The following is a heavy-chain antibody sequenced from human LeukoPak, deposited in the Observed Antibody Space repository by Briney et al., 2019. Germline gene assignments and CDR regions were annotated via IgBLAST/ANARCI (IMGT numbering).Heavy chain of an antibody. J-gene: IGHJ4*02. Sequence: GGPLRLSCTVSGFTFSSYAMSWVRQAPGKGLEWVSAISSTGGNTYHADSVKGRFTISRDNSKHTLYLQMNSLRVEDTAVYYCARRGESTNYGDYRFDSWGQGTLVIVSS. CDR2: ISSTGGNT. V-gene: IGHV3-23*01. CDR3: ARRGESTNYGDYRFDS. D-gene: IGHD4-17*01. CDR1: GFTFSSYA.